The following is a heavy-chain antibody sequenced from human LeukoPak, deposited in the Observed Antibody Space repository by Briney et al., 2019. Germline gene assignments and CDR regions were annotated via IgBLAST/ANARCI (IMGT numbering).Heavy chain of an antibody. J-gene: IGHJ4*02. CDR2: ISYDGSNK. D-gene: IGHD6-13*01. V-gene: IGHV3-30*04. CDR3: ARVSDTKSSSPFDY. Sequence: PGRSLRLSCAASGFTFSSYAMHWVRQVPGKGLEWVSVISYDGSNKYYADSVKGRFTISRDNSKNTLYLQMNSLRAEDTAVYYCARVSDTKSSSPFDYWGQGTLVTVSS. CDR1: GFTFSSYA.